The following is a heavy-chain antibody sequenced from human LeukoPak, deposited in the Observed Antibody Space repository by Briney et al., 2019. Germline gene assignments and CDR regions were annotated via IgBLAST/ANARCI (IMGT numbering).Heavy chain of an antibody. Sequence: ASVKVSCKASGYTFTSYGISWVRQAPGQGLEWMGWISGYNGKTNYAQKLQGRVTMTTDTSTSTAYMELRSLRSDDTAVYYCATWGSGSYYTYYFDYWGQGTLVTVSS. CDR3: ATWGSGSYYTYYFDY. CDR1: GYTFTSYG. V-gene: IGHV1-18*01. J-gene: IGHJ4*02. D-gene: IGHD3-10*01. CDR2: ISGYNGKT.